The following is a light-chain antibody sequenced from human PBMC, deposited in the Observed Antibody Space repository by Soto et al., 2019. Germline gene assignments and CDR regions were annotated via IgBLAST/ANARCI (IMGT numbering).Light chain of an antibody. CDR1: QSVSSR. CDR2: KAS. V-gene: IGKV1-5*03. J-gene: IGKJ3*01. CDR3: QQYDSYSS. Sequence: DIQMTQSPPTLSASVGDRATITCRASQSVSSRLAWYQQKPGKAPKLLIYKASSLESGVPSRFSGSGSGTEFTLTISRLQPDDFATYYCQQYDSYSSFGPGTKVDMK.